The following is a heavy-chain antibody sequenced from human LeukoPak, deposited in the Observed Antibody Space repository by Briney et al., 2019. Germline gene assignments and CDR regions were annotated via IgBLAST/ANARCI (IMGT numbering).Heavy chain of an antibody. Sequence: PGRSLRLSCTASGFTLGDYAMSWVRQSPGKGLEWVGFIRSKAYGGTTEYAASVKGRFTISRDDSKSIAYLQMNSLKTEDTAVYYCTRVEYSSGWYGIDYWGQGTLVTVSS. J-gene: IGHJ4*02. D-gene: IGHD6-19*01. V-gene: IGHV3-49*04. CDR1: GFTLGDYA. CDR2: IRSKAYGGTT. CDR3: TRVEYSSGWYGIDY.